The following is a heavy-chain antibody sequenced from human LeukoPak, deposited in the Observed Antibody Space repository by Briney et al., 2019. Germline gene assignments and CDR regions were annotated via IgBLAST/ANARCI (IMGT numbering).Heavy chain of an antibody. Sequence: PGRCLRLSCAAVGFTFSSYAMHWVRHAPGKGRGWVAVISYVGSNKYYADSVKGRFTISRDNSKNTLYLQMNSLRAEDTAVYYCAKESGGYCSGGSCYSLPDYWGHGTLVTVSS. CDR3: AKESGGYCSGGSCYSLPDY. V-gene: IGHV3-30*04. CDR1: GFTFSSYA. CDR2: ISYVGSNK. J-gene: IGHJ4*01. D-gene: IGHD2-15*01.